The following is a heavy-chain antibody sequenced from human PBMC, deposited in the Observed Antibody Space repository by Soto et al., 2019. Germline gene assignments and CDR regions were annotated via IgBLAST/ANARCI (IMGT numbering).Heavy chain of an antibody. Sequence: SETLSLTCTVSGGSISSYYWSWIRQPPGKGLEWIGYIYYSGSTNYNPSLKSRVTISVDTSKNQFSLKLSSVTAADTAVYYCARGSGGGLYYYVDVWGKGTTVTVSS. CDR1: GGSISSYY. CDR3: ARGSGGGLYYYVDV. V-gene: IGHV4-59*01. D-gene: IGHD2-15*01. J-gene: IGHJ6*03. CDR2: IYYSGST.